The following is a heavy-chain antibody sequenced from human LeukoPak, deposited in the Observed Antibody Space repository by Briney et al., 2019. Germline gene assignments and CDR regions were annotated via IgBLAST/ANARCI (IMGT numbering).Heavy chain of an antibody. CDR2: IYYSGST. Sequence: SETLSLTCTVSGGSISSYYWSWIREPPGKGLEWIGYIYYSGSTNYNPSLKSRVTISVDTSKKQYSLKLSSVTAADTAVYYCAGLEGDCEYCFDYWGQGTLVTVSS. CDR3: AGLEGDCEYCFDY. D-gene: IGHD2-21*02. V-gene: IGHV4-59*08. J-gene: IGHJ4*02. CDR1: GGSISSYY.